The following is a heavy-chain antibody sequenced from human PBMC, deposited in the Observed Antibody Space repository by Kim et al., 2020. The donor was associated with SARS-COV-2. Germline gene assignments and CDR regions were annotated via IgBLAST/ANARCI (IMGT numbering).Heavy chain of an antibody. Sequence: GGSLRLSCAASGFTFSSYWMSWVRQAPGKGLEWVANIKQDGSEKYYVDSVKGRFTISRDNAKNSLYLQMNSLRAEDTAVYYCATDRVSRLPDAFDIWGQGTMVTVSS. CDR3: ATDRVSRLPDAFDI. V-gene: IGHV3-7*05. J-gene: IGHJ3*02. CDR1: GFTFSSYW. CDR2: IKQDGSEK. D-gene: IGHD4-17*01.